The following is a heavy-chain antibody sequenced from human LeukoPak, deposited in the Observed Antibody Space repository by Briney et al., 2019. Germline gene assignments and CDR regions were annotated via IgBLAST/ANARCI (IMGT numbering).Heavy chain of an antibody. CDR2: VKTGGST. Sequence: PSETLSLTCTVSGGSITNYYWSWIRQPAGKGLEWIERVKTGGSTNYNPSLKSRVTLSVDTSKNQFSLKLTSVIAADTAVYYCARLQGDYSFDYWGQGTLVTVSS. V-gene: IGHV4-4*07. D-gene: IGHD4-11*01. CDR3: ARLQGDYSFDY. J-gene: IGHJ4*02. CDR1: GGSITNYY.